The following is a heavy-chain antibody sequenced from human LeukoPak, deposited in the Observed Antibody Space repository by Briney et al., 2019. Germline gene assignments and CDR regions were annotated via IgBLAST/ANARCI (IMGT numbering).Heavy chain of an antibody. CDR3: AKHYSSGWYFDY. V-gene: IGHV3-23*01. CDR2: ISGSGGST. J-gene: IGHJ4*02. CDR1: GFTFSSYA. Sequence: GGSLRLSCAASGFTFSSYAMSWVRQAPGKGLEWVSAISGSGGSTYYADSMKGRFTISRDNSKNTLYLQMNSLRAEDTAVYYCAKHYSSGWYFDYWGQGTLVTLSS. D-gene: IGHD6-19*01.